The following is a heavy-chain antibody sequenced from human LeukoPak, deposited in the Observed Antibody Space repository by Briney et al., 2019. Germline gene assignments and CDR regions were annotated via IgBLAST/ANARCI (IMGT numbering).Heavy chain of an antibody. Sequence: ASVKVSCKASGYTFTGDYMNRVRQEPGQGVEGMGRINPKSGGTNYEQKIKGRVTMTRDTSISTASMELSRLRSDDTAVYYCARYQKYCSSTSCDDYWGQGTLVTGSS. V-gene: IGHV1-2*06. CDR3: ARYQKYCSSTSCDDY. CDR2: INPKSGGT. CDR1: GYTFTGDY. J-gene: IGHJ4*02. D-gene: IGHD2-2*01.